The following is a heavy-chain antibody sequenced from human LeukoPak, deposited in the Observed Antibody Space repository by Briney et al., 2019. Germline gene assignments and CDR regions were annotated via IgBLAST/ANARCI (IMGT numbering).Heavy chain of an antibody. CDR3: RKDDNGGSGWIDYFEY. J-gene: IGHJ4*02. Sequence: GGSLRLSCAASGFTFSSYAMIWVRQAPGKGLEWVSAISGSGGSTYYADSVKGRFTISRDNSKNTLDLQMNSLRAEDTAVYYLRKDDNGGSGWIDYFEYWGQGTLVTVSS. D-gene: IGHD6-19*01. CDR1: GFTFSSYA. CDR2: ISGSGGST. V-gene: IGHV3-23*01.